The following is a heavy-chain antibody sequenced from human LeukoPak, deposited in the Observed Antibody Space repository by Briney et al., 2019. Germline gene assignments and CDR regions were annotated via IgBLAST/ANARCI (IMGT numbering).Heavy chain of an antibody. J-gene: IGHJ4*02. CDR2: IYYSGST. V-gene: IGHV4-30-4*01. Sequence: SETLSLTCTVSGGSISSGDYYWSWIRQPPGKGLEWIGYIYYSGSTYFNPSLKSRVTISVDTSKNQFSLKLSSVTAADTAVYYCASTIDGDYAYWGQGTLVTVSS. D-gene: IGHD4-17*01. CDR3: ASTIDGDYAY. CDR1: GGSISSGDYY.